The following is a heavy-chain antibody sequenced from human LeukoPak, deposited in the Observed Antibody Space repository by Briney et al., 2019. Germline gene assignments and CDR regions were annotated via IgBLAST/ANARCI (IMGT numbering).Heavy chain of an antibody. CDR2: SEYSATTS. CDR3: ARDIAVAGVFDY. Sequence: PGGSLRLSCAPSTFTFNSYSMNWVRQAPGKGGEWVSYSEYSATTSYYADSVKGRFTVSRDNAKNSLYLQMNSLRAEDTAVYYCARDIAVAGVFDYWGQGTLVTVSS. CDR1: TFTFNSYS. V-gene: IGHV3-48*01. D-gene: IGHD6-19*01. J-gene: IGHJ4*02.